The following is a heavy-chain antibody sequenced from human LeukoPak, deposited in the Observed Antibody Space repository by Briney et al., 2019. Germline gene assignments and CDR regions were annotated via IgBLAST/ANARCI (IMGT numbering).Heavy chain of an antibody. Sequence: HPGGSLRLSCAASGFTFSSYAMHWVRQAPGKGLEWVAVISYDGSNKYYADSVKGRFTISRDNSRNTLHLQMNSLRAEDTAVYSCAKAPLRYFDWFSDYWGQGTLVTVSS. J-gene: IGHJ4*02. CDR3: AKAPLRYFDWFSDY. D-gene: IGHD3-9*01. CDR2: ISYDGSNK. CDR1: GFTFSSYA. V-gene: IGHV3-30*18.